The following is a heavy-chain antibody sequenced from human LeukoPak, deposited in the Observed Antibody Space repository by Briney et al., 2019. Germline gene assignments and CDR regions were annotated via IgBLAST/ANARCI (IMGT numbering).Heavy chain of an antibody. CDR2: INPNSGGT. CDR3: ATYYLDTSARD. CDR1: GYTFTGYY. V-gene: IGHV1-2*02. D-gene: IGHD3-22*01. J-gene: IGHJ4*02. Sequence: RVASVKVSCKASGYTFTGYYMFWVRQAPGQGLEWMGWINPNSGGTNYAQKFQGRVTMTRDTSISTGYMELSGLRSDDTAVYYCATYYLDTSARDWGQGTLVTVSS.